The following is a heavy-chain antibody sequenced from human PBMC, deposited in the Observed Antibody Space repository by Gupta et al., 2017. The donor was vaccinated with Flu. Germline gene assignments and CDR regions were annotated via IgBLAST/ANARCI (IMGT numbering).Heavy chain of an antibody. V-gene: IGHV4-31*03. CDR1: GGSISSGGYY. J-gene: IGHJ4*02. CDR3: AIVPDRVAHRYFDY. D-gene: IGHD5-12*01. CDR2: IYYSGST. Sequence: QVQLQESGPGLVKPSQTLSLTCTVSGGSISSGGYYWSWIRQHPGKGLEWIGYIYYSGSTYYNPARKSRVTISVETSKNQFSRKLRSVTAAETAVYYCAIVPDRVAHRYFDYGGQGTMVTVSS.